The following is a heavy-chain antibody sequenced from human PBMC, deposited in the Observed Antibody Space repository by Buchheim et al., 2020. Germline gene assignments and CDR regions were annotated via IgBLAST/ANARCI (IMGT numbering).Heavy chain of an antibody. CDR3: ARDVVGITSVLDY. CDR2: INPIGCST. CDR1: GYTFTSYS. J-gene: IGHJ4*02. V-gene: IGHV1-46*03. Sequence: QVQLVQSGAEVKKPGASVKVSCKASGYTFTSYSMHWVRQAPGQGLEWMGMINPIGCSTSYAQKFQGRVTMTRDTSTGTVHMELSSLRAGDTAVYYCARDVVGITSVLDYWGQG. D-gene: IGHD3-22*01.